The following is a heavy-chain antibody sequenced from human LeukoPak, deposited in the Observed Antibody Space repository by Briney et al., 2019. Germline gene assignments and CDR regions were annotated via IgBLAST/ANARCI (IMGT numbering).Heavy chain of an antibody. CDR2: ISGSGGST. D-gene: IGHD6-13*01. J-gene: IGHJ4*02. CDR3: AKGMAAAGMRYFDY. CDR1: GFTFSSYA. V-gene: IGHV3-23*01. Sequence: GGSLRLSCAASGFTFSSYAMSWVRQAPGEGLEWVSGISGSGGSTYYADSVKGRFTISRDNSKNTLYLQMNSLRADDTAVYYCAKGMAAAGMRYFDYWGQGTLVPVSS.